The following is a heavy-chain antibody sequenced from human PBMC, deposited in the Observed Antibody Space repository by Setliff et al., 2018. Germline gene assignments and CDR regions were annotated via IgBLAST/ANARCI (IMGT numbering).Heavy chain of an antibody. D-gene: IGHD2-2*01. CDR2: ISGYSGKT. Sequence: ASVKVSCKTSTYALTDSVVSWVRQAPGHGLGWVGWISGYSGKTYYEQRLQDRVTLTTDTSTSTAYLEFKSLRSDDTAIYYCSRLVRFCTKISCQRLSGDDCWGQGALVTVSS. CDR3: SRLVRFCTKISCQRLSGDDC. CDR1: TYALTDSV. V-gene: IGHV1-18*01. J-gene: IGHJ4*02.